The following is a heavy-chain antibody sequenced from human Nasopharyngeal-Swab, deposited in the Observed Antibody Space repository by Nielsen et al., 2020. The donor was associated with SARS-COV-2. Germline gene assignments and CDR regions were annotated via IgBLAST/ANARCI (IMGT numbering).Heavy chain of an antibody. Sequence: WIRQPPGKGQEWVSSISSSSSYIYYADSVKGRFTISRDKAKNSLYLQMNSLRAEDTAVYYCASFSSSWPNFDYWGQGTLVTVSS. CDR2: ISSSSSYI. J-gene: IGHJ4*02. D-gene: IGHD6-13*01. CDR3: ASFSSSWPNFDY. V-gene: IGHV3-21*01.